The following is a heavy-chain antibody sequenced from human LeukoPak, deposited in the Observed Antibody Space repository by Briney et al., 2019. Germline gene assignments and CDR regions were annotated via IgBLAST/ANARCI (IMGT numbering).Heavy chain of an antibody. CDR3: ARLYGSGSFGSKP. J-gene: IGHJ5*02. CDR1: GGSISSYY. CDR2: INHSGST. V-gene: IGHV4-34*01. D-gene: IGHD3-10*01. Sequence: SETLSLTCTVSGGSISSYYWSWIRQPPGKGLEWIGEINHSGSTNYNPSLKSRVTIPVDTSKNQFSLKLSSVTAADTAVYYCARLYGSGSFGSKPWGQGTLVTVSS.